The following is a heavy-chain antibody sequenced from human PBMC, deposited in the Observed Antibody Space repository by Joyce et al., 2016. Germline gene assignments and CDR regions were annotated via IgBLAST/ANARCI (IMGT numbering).Heavy chain of an antibody. Sequence: EVQLVESGGGLVQPGGSLRLSCAASGFTLSSYEMNWVRQAQWKGLGWVSYISGSGNTIYYTDSVKGRFTISRDNAKNSLYLQMTSLRAEDTAVYYCARGGYCTGGVCYFGGMDVWGQGTTVTVSS. CDR2: ISGSGNTI. D-gene: IGHD2-8*02. J-gene: IGHJ6*02. CDR1: GFTLSSYE. V-gene: IGHV3-48*03. CDR3: ARGGYCTGGVCYFGGMDV.